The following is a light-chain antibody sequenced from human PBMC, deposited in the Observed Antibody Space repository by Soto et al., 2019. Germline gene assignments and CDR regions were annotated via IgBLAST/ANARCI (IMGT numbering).Light chain of an antibody. CDR1: QSINKW. V-gene: IGKV1-5*01. CDR3: LQDYTYPLT. CDR2: AAS. Sequence: DIQRTQSPSSLCASVGGTVTITCRASQSINKWLAWYQQKPGKAPKLLIYAASSLQSGVPSRFSGSGSGTDFTLTISSLQPDDFATYYCLQDYTYPLTFGQGTKV. J-gene: IGKJ1*01.